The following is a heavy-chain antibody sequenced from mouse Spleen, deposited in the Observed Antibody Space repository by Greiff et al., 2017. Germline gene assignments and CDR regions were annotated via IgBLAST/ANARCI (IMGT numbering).Heavy chain of an antibody. Sequence: EVKLVESGGGLVKPGGSLKLSCAASGFTFSSYAMSWVRQTPEKRLEWVATISSGGSYTYYPDSVKGRFTISRDNAKNTLYLQMSSLRSEDTAMYYCARHGDYGSSWGYFDVWGAGTTVTVSS. CDR2: ISSGGSYT. CDR1: GFTFSSYA. V-gene: IGHV5-9-3*01. CDR3: ARHGDYGSSWGYFDV. D-gene: IGHD1-1*01. J-gene: IGHJ1*01.